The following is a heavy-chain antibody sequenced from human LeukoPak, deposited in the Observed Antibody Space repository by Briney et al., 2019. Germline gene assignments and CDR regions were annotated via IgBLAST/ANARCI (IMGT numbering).Heavy chain of an antibody. CDR3: ARVGSSGYYRPFEYFDY. V-gene: IGHV1-46*01. CDR2: INPSGGST. Sequence: GASVKVSCKASGYTFTSYYMHWVRQAPGQGLEWMGIINPSGGSTSYAQKFQGRVTMTRDTSTSTVYMELSSLRSEDTAVYYCARVGSSGYYRPFEYFDYWGQGTLVTVSS. J-gene: IGHJ4*02. D-gene: IGHD3-22*01. CDR1: GYTFTSYY.